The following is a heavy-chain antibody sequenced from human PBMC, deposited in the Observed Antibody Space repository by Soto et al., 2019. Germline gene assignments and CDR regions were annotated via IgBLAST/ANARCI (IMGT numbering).Heavy chain of an antibody. Sequence: QVHLVQSGAEVKKPGASVKVSCKASGYTFTSYGITWVRQAPGQGLEWMGWISAHNGNTDYAQKLQGRVIVTRDTSTRTACMELRSLSSDDPALYYCARGGYGDYWGQGALVNVSS. V-gene: IGHV1-18*01. CDR3: ARGGYGDY. CDR1: GYTFTSYG. D-gene: IGHD1-1*01. CDR2: ISAHNGNT. J-gene: IGHJ4*02.